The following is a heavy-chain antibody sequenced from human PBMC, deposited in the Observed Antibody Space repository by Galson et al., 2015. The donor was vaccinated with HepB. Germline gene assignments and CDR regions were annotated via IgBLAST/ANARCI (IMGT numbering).Heavy chain of an antibody. CDR2: INPSGGST. V-gene: IGHV1-46*01. CDR3: ARASLIAAAGHRLFDY. D-gene: IGHD6-13*01. Sequence: SVKVSCKASGYTFTSYYMHWVRQAPGQGLEWMGIINPSGGSTSYAQKFQGRVTMTRDTSTSTVYMELSSLRFEDTAVYYCARASLIAAAGHRLFDYWGQGTLVTVSS. CDR1: GYTFTSYY. J-gene: IGHJ4*02.